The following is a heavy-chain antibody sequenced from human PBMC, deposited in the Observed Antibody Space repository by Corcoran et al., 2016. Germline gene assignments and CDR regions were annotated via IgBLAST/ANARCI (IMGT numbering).Heavy chain of an antibody. CDR2: INPNSGGT. CDR1: GYTFTGYY. J-gene: IGHJ4*02. V-gene: IGHV1-2*04. D-gene: IGHD3-22*01. CDR3: ARGWGYYDSSGYYYFDY. Sequence: QVQLVQSGAEVKKPGASVKVSCKASGYTFTGYYMHWVRQAPGQGLEWMGWINPNSGGTNYAQKFQGWVTMTRDTSISTAYMELSRLSSDDTAVYYCARGWGYYDSSGYYYFDYWGQGTLVTVSS.